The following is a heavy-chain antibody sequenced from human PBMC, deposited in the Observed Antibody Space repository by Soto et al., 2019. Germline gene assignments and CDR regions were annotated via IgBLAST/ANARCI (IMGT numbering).Heavy chain of an antibody. CDR1: GGSVSSGSYY. J-gene: IGHJ4*02. CDR2: IYYSGST. D-gene: IGHD3-22*01. V-gene: IGHV4-61*01. Sequence: QVQLQESGPGLVKPSETLSLTCTVSGGSVSSGSYYWSWIRQPPGKGLEWIGYIYYSGSTNYNPSLKSRVTISVDTSKNQFSLKLSSVTAADTAVYYCASIYYYDSSGDLHFDYWGQGTLVTVSS. CDR3: ASIYYYDSSGDLHFDY.